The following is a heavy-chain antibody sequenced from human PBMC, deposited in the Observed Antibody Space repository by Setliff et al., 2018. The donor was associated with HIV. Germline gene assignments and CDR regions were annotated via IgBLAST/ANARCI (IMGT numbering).Heavy chain of an antibody. D-gene: IGHD3-3*01. CDR3: ARGVNFDY. J-gene: IGHJ4*02. CDR2: IYIYNSGST. V-gene: IGHV4-59*01. CDR1: GGSFSGYY. Sequence: SETLSLTCSVSGGSFSGYYWSWIRQPPGKGLEWIGYIYIYNSGSTNYNPSLTSRVTISADTSRNQSSLKLTSVTAADTAIYYCARGVNFDYWGQGTQVTVS.